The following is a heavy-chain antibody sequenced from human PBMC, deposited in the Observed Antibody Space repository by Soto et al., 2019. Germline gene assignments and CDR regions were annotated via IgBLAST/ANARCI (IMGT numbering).Heavy chain of an antibody. J-gene: IGHJ5*02. V-gene: IGHV1-18*04. CDR1: GYPFSKYG. D-gene: IGHD5-12*01. CDR3: ASSYDSGFDP. CDR2: IKPDNGDT. Sequence: QLQLVQSGAEVERPGASVRVSCKAYGYPFSKYGISWIRQAPGQGLEWMGWIKPDNGDTNYAQKFQGRVTMTTDTSSNTAYMELGSLRSDDTAVYYCASSYDSGFDPWGRGTLVSVSS.